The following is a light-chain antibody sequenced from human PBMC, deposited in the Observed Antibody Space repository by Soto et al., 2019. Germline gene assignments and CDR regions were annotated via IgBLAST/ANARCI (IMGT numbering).Light chain of an antibody. J-gene: IGKJ1*01. Sequence: DIVMTQSADSLAVSLGERATINCKSSQSVLYSSNNRNYLAWYQQKLGQPPKLLIYWASTRESGVPDRFSGSGSGTDFTLTISSLQAEDVAVYYCHQYYATPWTFGQGTKVDIK. V-gene: IGKV4-1*01. CDR3: HQYYATPWT. CDR1: QSVLYSSNNRNY. CDR2: WAS.